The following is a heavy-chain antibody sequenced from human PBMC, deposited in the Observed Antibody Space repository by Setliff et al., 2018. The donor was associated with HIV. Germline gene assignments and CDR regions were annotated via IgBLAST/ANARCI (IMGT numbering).Heavy chain of an antibody. CDR3: ARWRWQQSEFDC. J-gene: IGHJ4*02. Sequence: HPGGSLRLSCAASGFTFSSYAMCWVRQAPGKGLEWVSVISGSGGSTDYADSVKGRFTISRDDAKNSLYLQMNNVRAEDTAVYYCARWRWQQSEFDCWGQGTLVTVSS. CDR2: ISGSGGST. V-gene: IGHV3-23*01. D-gene: IGHD3-3*01. CDR1: GFTFSSYA.